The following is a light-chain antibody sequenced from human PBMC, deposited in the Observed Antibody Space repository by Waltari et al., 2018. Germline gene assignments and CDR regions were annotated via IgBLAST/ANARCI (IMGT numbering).Light chain of an antibody. Sequence: DIVITQSPDSLALSLGERATLNCNSSQNLLYTSNNKNSVAWYQQKPGQPPKLLIYWASTRQSGVPDRFGGSGSGTDFTLTISSLQAEDVALYYCQQYYSIQWTFGQGTKVEIK. J-gene: IGKJ1*01. CDR2: WAS. CDR1: QNLLYTSNNKNS. CDR3: QQYYSIQWT. V-gene: IGKV4-1*01.